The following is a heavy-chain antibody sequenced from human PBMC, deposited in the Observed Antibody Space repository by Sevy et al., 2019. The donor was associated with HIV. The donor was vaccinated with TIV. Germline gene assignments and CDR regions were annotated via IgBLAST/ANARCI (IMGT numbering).Heavy chain of an antibody. D-gene: IGHD3-10*01. CDR2: IGTAGDT. Sequence: GGSLRLSCAASGFTISRYDMHWVRQATGKGLEWVSAIGTAGDTYYPGSVKGRFTISRENAKNPLYLQMNSLRAGDTAVYYCARGRRYYGSGSYSDAFDIWGQGTMVTVSS. CDR3: ARGRRYYGSGSYSDAFDI. J-gene: IGHJ3*02. CDR1: GFTISRYD. V-gene: IGHV3-13*01.